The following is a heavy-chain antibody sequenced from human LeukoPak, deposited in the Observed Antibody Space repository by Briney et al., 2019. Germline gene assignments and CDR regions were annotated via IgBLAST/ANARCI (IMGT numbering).Heavy chain of an antibody. D-gene: IGHD3-22*01. CDR3: ARGDYYDSSGYYYVRY. CDR1: GGSISIGGYY. V-gene: IGHV4-31*03. Sequence: SETLSLTCTVSGGSISIGGYYWSWVRQHPGKGLEWIGYMYFGGNTYYNPSLKGRVTISADTSKNQFSLKLSSVTAADTAVYYCARGDYYDSSGYYYVRYWGQGTQVTVSS. J-gene: IGHJ4*02. CDR2: MYFGGNT.